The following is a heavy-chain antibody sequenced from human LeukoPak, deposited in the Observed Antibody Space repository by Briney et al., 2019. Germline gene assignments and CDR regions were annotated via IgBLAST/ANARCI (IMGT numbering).Heavy chain of an antibody. CDR3: ARGVPAAIERSWFDP. V-gene: IGHV3-21*01. Sequence: PGGSLRLSCAASGFTFSSYAMSWVRQAPGKGLEWVSSISSSSSYIYYADSVKGRFTISRDNAKNSLYLQMNSLRAEDTAVYYCARGVPAAIERSWFDPWGQGTLVTVSS. CDR2: ISSSSSYI. J-gene: IGHJ5*02. CDR1: GFTFSSYA. D-gene: IGHD2-2*02.